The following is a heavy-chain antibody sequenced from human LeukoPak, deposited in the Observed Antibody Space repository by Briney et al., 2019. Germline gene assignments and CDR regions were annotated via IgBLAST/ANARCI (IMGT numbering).Heavy chain of an antibody. D-gene: IGHD5-24*01. CDR2: IKKGGSEK. V-gene: IGHV3-7*01. Sequence: GGSLRLSCAASGFTFSSYGMHWVRQAPGKGLEWVANIKKGGSEKYYVDSVRGRFTISRDNAKNSLYLQMNSLRAEDTAVYYCAADGYSSPFDHWGQGTLVTVSS. J-gene: IGHJ4*02. CDR1: GFTFSSYG. CDR3: AADGYSSPFDH.